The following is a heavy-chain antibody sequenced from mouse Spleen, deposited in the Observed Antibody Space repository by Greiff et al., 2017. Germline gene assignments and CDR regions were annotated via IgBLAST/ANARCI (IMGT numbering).Heavy chain of an antibody. CDR1: GYTFTDYN. Sequence: VQLQQSGPELVKPGASVKMSCKASGYTFTDYNMHWVKQSHGKSLEWIGYINPNNGGTSYNQKFKGKATLTVNKSSSTAYMELRSLTSEDSAVYYCADDGYSACFAYWGQGTLVTVSA. D-gene: IGHD2-3*01. CDR2: INPNNGGT. V-gene: IGHV1-22*01. CDR3: ADDGYSACFAY. J-gene: IGHJ3*01.